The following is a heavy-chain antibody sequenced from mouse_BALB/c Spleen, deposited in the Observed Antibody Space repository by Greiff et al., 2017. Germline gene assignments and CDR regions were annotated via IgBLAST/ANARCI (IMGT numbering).Heavy chain of an antibody. J-gene: IGHJ2*01. V-gene: IGHV5-17*02. CDR2: ISSGSSTI. D-gene: IGHD2-1*01. CDR1: GFTFSSFG. CDR3: ARGDGNYVPFDD. Sequence: EVQGVESGGGLVQPGGSRKLSCAASGFTFSSFGMHWVRQAPEKGLEWVAYISSGSSTIYYADTVKGRFTISRDNPKNTLFLQMTSLRSEDTAMYYCARGDGNYVPFDDWGQGTTLTVSS.